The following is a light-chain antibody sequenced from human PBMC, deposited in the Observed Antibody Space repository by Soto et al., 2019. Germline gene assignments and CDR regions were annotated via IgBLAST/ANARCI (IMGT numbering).Light chain of an antibody. V-gene: IGLV1-44*01. CDR1: SSNIGSNC. J-gene: IGLJ2*01. Sequence: QSVLTQPPSASGTPGQRVTISCSGSSSNIGSNCVNWYRQLPGTAPKLLIYSNNQRPSGVPDRFSGCKSGTSASLAISGLQSEDEADYYCAAWDDSLNGVVFGGGTKLTVL. CDR2: SNN. CDR3: AAWDDSLNGVV.